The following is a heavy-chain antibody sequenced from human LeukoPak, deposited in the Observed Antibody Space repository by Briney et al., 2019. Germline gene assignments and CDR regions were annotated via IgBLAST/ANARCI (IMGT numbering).Heavy chain of an antibody. CDR3: AREDTMVRGVFQH. Sequence: ASVKVSCKASGYTFTSYAMHWVRQAPGQRLEWMGWINAGNGNTKYSQKFQGRVTITRDTSASTAYMELSSLRSEDTAVYYCAREDTMVRGVFQHWGQGTLVTVSS. J-gene: IGHJ1*01. V-gene: IGHV1-3*01. D-gene: IGHD3-10*01. CDR1: GYTFTSYA. CDR2: INAGNGNT.